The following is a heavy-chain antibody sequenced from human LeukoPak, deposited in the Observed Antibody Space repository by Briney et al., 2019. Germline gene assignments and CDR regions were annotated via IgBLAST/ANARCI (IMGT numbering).Heavy chain of an antibody. Sequence: GESLKISCKGSGYSFTSYWIGWVRQMPGKGLEWMGIIYPGDSDTRYSPSFQGQVTISADKSISTAYLQWSSLKASDTAMYYCARVYGVVPAAISWFDPWGQGTLVTVSS. V-gene: IGHV5-51*01. CDR1: GYSFTSYW. J-gene: IGHJ5*02. CDR3: ARVYGVVPAAISWFDP. CDR2: IYPGDSDT. D-gene: IGHD2-2*01.